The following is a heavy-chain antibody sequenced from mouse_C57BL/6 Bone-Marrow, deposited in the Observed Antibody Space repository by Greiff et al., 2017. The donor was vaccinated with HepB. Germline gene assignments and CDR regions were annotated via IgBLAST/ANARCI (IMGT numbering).Heavy chain of an antibody. Sequence: QVQLQQPGAELVKPGASVKLSCKASGYTFTSYWMQWVKQRPGQGLEWIGEIDPSDSYTNYNQKFKGKATLTVDTSSSTAYMQLSSLTSEDSAVYYCARRKRWLLSMDYWGQGTSVTVSS. CDR2: IDPSDSYT. V-gene: IGHV1-50*01. CDR1: GYTFTSYW. J-gene: IGHJ4*01. D-gene: IGHD2-3*01. CDR3: ARRKRWLLSMDY.